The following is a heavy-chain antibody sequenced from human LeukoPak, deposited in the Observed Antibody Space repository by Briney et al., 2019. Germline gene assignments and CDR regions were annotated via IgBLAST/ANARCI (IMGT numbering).Heavy chain of an antibody. CDR3: ASGSRGADFDY. D-gene: IGHD1-26*01. CDR1: GLTFSSYW. V-gene: IGHV3-69-1*01. J-gene: IGHJ4*02. Sequence: PGGSLRLSCEASGLTFSSYWMHWVRQAPGKGLEWVSYISSSSTIYYADSVKGRFTISRDNAKNSLYLQMNSLRAEDTAVYYCASGSRGADFDYWGQGTLVTVSS. CDR2: ISSSSTI.